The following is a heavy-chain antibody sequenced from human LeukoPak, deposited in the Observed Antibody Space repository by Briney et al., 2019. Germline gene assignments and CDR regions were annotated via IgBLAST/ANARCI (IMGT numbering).Heavy chain of an antibody. J-gene: IGHJ6*02. Sequence: ASVKVSCKASGYTFTSYDINLVRQATGQGLEWMGWMNPNSGNTGYAQKFQGRVTMTRNTSISTAYMELSSLRSEDTAVYYCARGAESSGWSKYYYGMDVWGQGTTVTVSS. D-gene: IGHD6-19*01. V-gene: IGHV1-8*01. CDR2: MNPNSGNT. CDR1: GYTFTSYD. CDR3: ARGAESSGWSKYYYGMDV.